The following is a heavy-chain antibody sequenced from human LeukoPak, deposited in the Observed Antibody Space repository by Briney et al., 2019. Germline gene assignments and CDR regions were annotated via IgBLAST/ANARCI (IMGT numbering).Heavy chain of an antibody. CDR1: GGSFSGYY. Sequence: SETLSLTCAVYGGSFSGYYWSWIRQPPGKGLEWIGEINYSGSTNYNPSLESRVTIPVDTSKNQFSLKLSSVTAADTAVYYCSRGRRDGYTGPWYFDLWGRGTLVTVSS. V-gene: IGHV4-34*01. J-gene: IGHJ2*01. CDR3: SRGRRDGYTGPWYFDL. D-gene: IGHD5-24*01. CDR2: INYSGST.